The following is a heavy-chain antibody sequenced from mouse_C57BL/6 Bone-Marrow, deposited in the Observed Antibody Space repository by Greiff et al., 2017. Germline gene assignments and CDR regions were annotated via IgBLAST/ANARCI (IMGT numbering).Heavy chain of an antibody. V-gene: IGHV3-6*01. CDR3: ARDAYYSNYGAMDY. Sequence: EVKLVESGPGLVKPSQSLSLTCSVTGYSITSGYYWNWIRQFPGNKLEWMGYISYDGSNNYNPSLKNRISITRDTSKNQFFLKLNSVTTEDTATYYCARDAYYSNYGAMDYWGQGTSVTVSS. CDR2: ISYDGSN. J-gene: IGHJ4*01. D-gene: IGHD2-5*01. CDR1: GYSITSGYY.